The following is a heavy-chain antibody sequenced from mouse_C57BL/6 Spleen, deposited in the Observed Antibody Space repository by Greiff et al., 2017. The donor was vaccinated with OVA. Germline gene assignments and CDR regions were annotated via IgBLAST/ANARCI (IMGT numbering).Heavy chain of an antibody. D-gene: IGHD1-1*01. CDR2: IFPGSGST. V-gene: IGHV1-75*01. CDR1: GYTFTDYY. J-gene: IGHJ1*03. CDR3: ARSHYYGSRGWYFDV. Sequence: VQLQQSGPELVKPGASVKISCKASGYTFTDYYINWVKQRPGQGLEWIGWIFPGSGSTYYNEKFKGKATLTVDKSSSTAYMLLSSLTSEDSAVYFCARSHYYGSRGWYFDVWGTGTTVTVSS.